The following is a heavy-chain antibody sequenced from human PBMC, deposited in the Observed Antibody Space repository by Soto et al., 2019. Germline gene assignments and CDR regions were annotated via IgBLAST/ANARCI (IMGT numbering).Heavy chain of an antibody. CDR1: GYSFTSYW. J-gene: IGHJ4*02. Sequence: GESLKISCKGSGYSFTSYWIGWVRQMPGKGLEWMGIIYPGDSDTRYSPSFQGQVTISADKSISTAYLQWSSLKASDTAMYYCARLIQGDTAMERWVEYYFDYWGQGTLVTVSS. D-gene: IGHD5-18*01. CDR3: ARLIQGDTAMERWVEYYFDY. CDR2: IYPGDSDT. V-gene: IGHV5-51*01.